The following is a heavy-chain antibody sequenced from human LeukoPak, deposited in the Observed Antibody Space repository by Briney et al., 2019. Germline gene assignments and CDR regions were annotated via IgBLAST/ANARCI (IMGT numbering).Heavy chain of an antibody. V-gene: IGHV3-33*01. CDR2: IWYEGSKK. D-gene: IGHD1-26*01. CDR3: ATSSGGSDHDYFDY. Sequence: GGSLRLSCAVSGLPLNTYGMHWVRHAPGKGLEWGAVIWYEGSKKYYADSVKGRFTISRDNSKNILYLQMSSLSAEDTAVYYCATSSGGSDHDYFDYWGQGTLVTVSS. CDR1: GLPLNTYG. J-gene: IGHJ4*02.